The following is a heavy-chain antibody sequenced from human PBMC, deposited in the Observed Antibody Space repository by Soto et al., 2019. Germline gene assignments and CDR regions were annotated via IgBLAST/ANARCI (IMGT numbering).Heavy chain of an antibody. D-gene: IGHD1-26*01. CDR3: ARGLSFYYFDY. Sequence: GASVKVSCEASGYTFTSYAIHWVRQAPGQRLEWMGWINAGNGNTKYSQKFQGRVTITRDTSASTAYMELSSLRSEDTAVYYCARGLSFYYFDYWGQGTLVTVS. V-gene: IGHV1-3*01. J-gene: IGHJ4*02. CDR1: GYTFTSYA. CDR2: INAGNGNT.